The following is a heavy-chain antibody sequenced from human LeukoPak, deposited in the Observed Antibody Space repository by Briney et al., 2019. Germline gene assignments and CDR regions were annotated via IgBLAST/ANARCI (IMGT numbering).Heavy chain of an antibody. Sequence: SETLSLTCTLSGDSISSGSYYWSWIRQPAGKGLEWIGRIYTSGSTNYNPSLKSRVTISVDTSKNQFSLKLSSVTAADTAVYYCARSFLSMPWDGFDIWGQGTMVTVSS. CDR2: IYTSGST. J-gene: IGHJ3*02. CDR3: ARSFLSMPWDGFDI. CDR1: GDSISSGSYY. D-gene: IGHD2-2*01. V-gene: IGHV4-61*02.